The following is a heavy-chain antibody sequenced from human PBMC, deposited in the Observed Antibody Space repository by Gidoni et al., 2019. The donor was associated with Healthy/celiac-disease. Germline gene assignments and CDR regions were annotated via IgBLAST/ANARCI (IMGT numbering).Heavy chain of an antibody. Sequence: EVQLVESGGGLVQPGRSLRLSCAAAGFPFGDYAMHWVRRAPGKGVEWCSGISWNSGSIGYADSVKGRVTISRDNAKNSLYLQMNSLRAEDTALYYCAKDMNRWGYSGSGGFDYWGQGTLVTVSS. CDR2: ISWNSGSI. V-gene: IGHV3-9*01. CDR3: AKDMNRWGYSGSGGFDY. J-gene: IGHJ4*02. CDR1: GFPFGDYA. D-gene: IGHD3-10*01.